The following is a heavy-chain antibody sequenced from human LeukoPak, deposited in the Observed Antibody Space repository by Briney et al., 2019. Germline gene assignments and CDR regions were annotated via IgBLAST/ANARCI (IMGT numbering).Heavy chain of an antibody. Sequence: GSSLRHSCAASGFPFRSYGMHGVRPAPGKGLEWGAVISYDGSNLYYADSGKGRFTNSRDNSQITLYLQMNSLRAEDTAVYYCAKDLGAYYYGSGRSYEYYYYYGMDVWGQGTTVTVSS. J-gene: IGHJ6*02. D-gene: IGHD3-10*01. V-gene: IGHV3-30*18. CDR2: ISYDGSNL. CDR1: GFPFRSYG. CDR3: AKDLGAYYYGSGRSYEYYYYYGMDV.